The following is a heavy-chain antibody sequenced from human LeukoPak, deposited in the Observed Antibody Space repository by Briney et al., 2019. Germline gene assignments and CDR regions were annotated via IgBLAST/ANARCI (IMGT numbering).Heavy chain of an antibody. D-gene: IGHD6-6*01. CDR2: ISAYNGNT. V-gene: IGHV1-18*01. J-gene: IGHJ4*02. CDR1: GYTFTSYG. Sequence: ASVKVSCKASGYTFTSYGISWVRQAPGQGLEWMGWISAYNGNTNYAQKLQGRVTMTTDTTTSTAYMELRSLRSDDTAVYYCARLPNQYSSYDYWGQGTLVTVSS. CDR3: ARLPNQYSSYDY.